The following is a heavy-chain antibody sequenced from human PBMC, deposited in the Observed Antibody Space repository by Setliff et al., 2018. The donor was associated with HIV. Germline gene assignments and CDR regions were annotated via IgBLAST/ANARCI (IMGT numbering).Heavy chain of an antibody. CDR2: IGSGSTPI. J-gene: IGHJ4*02. CDR1: EFSFSSYA. Sequence: GESLKISCAASEFSFSSYAMTWVRQVPGKGLQWLSYIGSGSTPIFYADSVKGRFTVSRDNAKNELSLHMNSLRAEDTAVYYCARGPQYNFWGGYLGLWGQGTLVTVSS. D-gene: IGHD3-3*01. CDR3: ARGPQYNFWGGYLGL. V-gene: IGHV3-48*01.